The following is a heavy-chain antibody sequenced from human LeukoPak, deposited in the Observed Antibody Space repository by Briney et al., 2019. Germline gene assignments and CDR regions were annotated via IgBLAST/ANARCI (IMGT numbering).Heavy chain of an antibody. Sequence: ASVKVSCKASGYTSFGVSWVRQAPGQGLEWMGWISAYNGNTNYAQKLQGRVTMTTDTSTSTACMELRSLRSDDTAVYYCARDFYCSGGNCEDCFDPWGQGTLVTVSS. CDR3: ARDFYCSGGNCEDCFDP. D-gene: IGHD2-15*01. CDR2: ISAYNGNT. J-gene: IGHJ5*02. CDR1: GYTSFG. V-gene: IGHV1-18*01.